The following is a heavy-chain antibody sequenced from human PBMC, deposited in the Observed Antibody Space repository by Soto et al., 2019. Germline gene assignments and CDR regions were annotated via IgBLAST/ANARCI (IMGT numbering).Heavy chain of an antibody. D-gene: IGHD6-19*01. V-gene: IGHV1-18*01. J-gene: IGHJ6*02. CDR1: GYIFTTYG. CDR2: ISAYNGNT. CDR3: ARQQWLYYYYGMDV. Sequence: QVQLVQSGAEVKKPGASVKVSCKASGYIFTTYGISWVRQAPGQGLEWMGWISAYNGNTNYAQKIQGRVTMTTVTSTSTAYMELRSLRSDDTAVYYCARQQWLYYYYGMDVWGQGTTVTVSS.